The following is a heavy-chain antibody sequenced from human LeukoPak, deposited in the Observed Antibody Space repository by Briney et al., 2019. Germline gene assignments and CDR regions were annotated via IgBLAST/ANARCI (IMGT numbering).Heavy chain of an antibody. CDR3: ASGTVTRFDY. V-gene: IGHV4-39*07. CDR2: IYYSGST. J-gene: IGHJ4*02. Sequence: PSETLSLTCTVSGGSISSSSYYWGWIRQPPGKGLEWIGSIYYSGSTYYNPSLKSRVTISVDTSKNQFSLKLSSVTAADTAVYYCASGTVTRFDYWGQGTLVTVSS. CDR1: GGSISSSSYY. D-gene: IGHD4-17*01.